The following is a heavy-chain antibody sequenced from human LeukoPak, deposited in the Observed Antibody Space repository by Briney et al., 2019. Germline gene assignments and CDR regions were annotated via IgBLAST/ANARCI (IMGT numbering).Heavy chain of an antibody. D-gene: IGHD2-15*01. CDR2: IWYDGSNK. V-gene: IGHV3-33*01. J-gene: IGHJ5*02. Sequence: GGSLRLSCAASGFTFSSYGMHWVRQAPGKGLEWVAVIWYDGSNKYYADSVKGRFTISRDNSKNTLYLQMNSLRAEDTAVYYCAREYCSGGSCYSPGPWGQGTLVTVSS. CDR1: GFTFSSYG. CDR3: AREYCSGGSCYSPGP.